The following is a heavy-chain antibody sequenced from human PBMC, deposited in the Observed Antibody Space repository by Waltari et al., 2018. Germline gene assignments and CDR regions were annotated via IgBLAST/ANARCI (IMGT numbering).Heavy chain of an antibody. CDR1: GGTFSSYA. J-gene: IGHJ4*02. D-gene: IGHD3-22*01. Sequence: QVQLVQSGAEVKKPGSSVKVSCKASGGTFSSYAISWVRQAPGQGLEWMGGIIPILGTANYAQKFQGRVTITADESTSTAYMELSSLRSEDTAVYYCARDDGLYYSSGYQGRGFDYWGQGTLVTVSS. V-gene: IGHV1-69*01. CDR3: ARDDGLYYSSGYQGRGFDY. CDR2: IIPILGTA.